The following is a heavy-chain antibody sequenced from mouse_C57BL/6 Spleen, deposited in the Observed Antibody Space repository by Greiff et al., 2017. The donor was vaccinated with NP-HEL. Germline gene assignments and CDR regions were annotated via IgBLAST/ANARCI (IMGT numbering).Heavy chain of an antibody. CDR3: AREELDGDWYFDV. J-gene: IGHJ1*03. CDR1: GYTFTSYW. V-gene: IGHV1-64*01. Sequence: QVQLKQPGAELVKPGASVKLSCKASGYTFTSYWMHWVKQRPGQGLEWIGMIHPNSGSTNYNEKFKSKATLTVDKSSSTAYMQLSSLTSEDSAVYYCAREELDGDWYFDVWGTGTTVTVSS. D-gene: IGHD2-3*01. CDR2: IHPNSGST.